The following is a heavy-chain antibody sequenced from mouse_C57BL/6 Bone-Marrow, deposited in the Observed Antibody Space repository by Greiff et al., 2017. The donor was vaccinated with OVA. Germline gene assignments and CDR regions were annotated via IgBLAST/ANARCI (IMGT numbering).Heavy chain of an antibody. CDR1: GYTFTDYY. Sequence: VQLQQSGPELVKPGASVKISCKASGYTFTDYYMNWVKQSPGQGLEWIGDINPSNGGTNYPEKFKGKATLTVDKSSSTAYMQLSSLTSEDSAVYSCAREGGRGDWDDWGQGTTLTVSS. CDR2: INPSNGGT. CDR3: AREGGRGDWDD. V-gene: IGHV1-26*01. D-gene: IGHD3-3*01. J-gene: IGHJ2*01.